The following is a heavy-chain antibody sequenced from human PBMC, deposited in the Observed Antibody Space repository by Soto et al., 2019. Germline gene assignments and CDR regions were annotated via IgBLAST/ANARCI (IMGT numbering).Heavy chain of an antibody. Sequence: SVKVSCKASGYTFTSYYMHWVRQAPGQRLEWIGWIVVGSGNTNYAQKFQERVTITRDMSTSTAYMELSSLRSEDTAVYYCAAVGYGDYTHWGQGTLVTVSS. V-gene: IGHV1-58*02. CDR3: AAVGYGDYTH. D-gene: IGHD4-17*01. J-gene: IGHJ4*02. CDR1: GYTFTSYY. CDR2: IVVGSGNT.